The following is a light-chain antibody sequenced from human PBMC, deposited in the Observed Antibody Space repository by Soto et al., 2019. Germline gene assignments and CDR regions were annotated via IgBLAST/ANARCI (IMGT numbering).Light chain of an antibody. CDR1: SSDVGGYNY. Sequence: QSALTQPASVSGSPGQSFTISCTGTSSDVGGYNYVSWYQQHPGKAPKLMIYDVSNRPSGVSNCFSGSKSGNTASLTISGLQAEDEADYYCSSYTSSSAPYVVFGGGTKCTVL. V-gene: IGLV2-14*01. CDR3: SSYTSSSAPYVV. CDR2: DVS. J-gene: IGLJ2*01.